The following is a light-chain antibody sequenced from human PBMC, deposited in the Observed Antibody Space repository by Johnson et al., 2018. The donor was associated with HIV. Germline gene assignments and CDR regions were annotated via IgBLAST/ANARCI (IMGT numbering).Light chain of an antibody. J-gene: IGLJ1*01. CDR1: NTNIGNDF. CDR3: VGWDSSRIGYV. CDR2: DNN. Sequence: QSMLTQPPSVSAAPGQKVTVSCSGSNTNIGNDFVYWYQQLPGKAPRLLIYDNNKRPSGIPDRFSGSKSGTSATLGITGLQTGDEADYYCVGWDSSRIGYVFGTGTTVTVL. V-gene: IGLV1-51*01.